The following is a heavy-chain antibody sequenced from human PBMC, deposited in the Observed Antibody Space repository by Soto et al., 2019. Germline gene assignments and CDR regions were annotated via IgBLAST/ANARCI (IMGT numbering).Heavy chain of an antibody. CDR1: GFTFSSYV. D-gene: IGHD6-13*01. CDR2: ISGSGCNK. CDR3: AKDRTRGSSWPYYFDY. J-gene: IGHJ4*02. V-gene: IGHV3-23*01. Sequence: GGSLRLSCAASGFTFSSYVMSWVRQAPGKGLEWVSAISGSGCNKYYADSVKGRFTISRDNSKNTLYLQMNSLRAEDKAVYYCAKDRTRGSSWPYYFDYWGQGTLVTVSS.